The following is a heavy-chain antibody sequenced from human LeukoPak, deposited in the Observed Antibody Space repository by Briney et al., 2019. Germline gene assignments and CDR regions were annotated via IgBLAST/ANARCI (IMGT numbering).Heavy chain of an antibody. CDR1: GFTFSNCA. CDR3: AEGGGSRNFDY. D-gene: IGHD1-26*01. Sequence: GGSLRLSCAASGFTFSNCAMSWVRQAPGKGLEWVSLISDSGGSTYYADSVKGRFTISRDNSKNTLYLQMDSLRAEDTAVYYCAEGGGSRNFDYWGQGTLVTVSS. J-gene: IGHJ4*02. CDR2: ISDSGGST. V-gene: IGHV3-23*01.